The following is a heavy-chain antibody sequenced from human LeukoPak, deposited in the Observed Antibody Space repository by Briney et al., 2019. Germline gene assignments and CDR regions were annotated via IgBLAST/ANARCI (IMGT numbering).Heavy chain of an antibody. CDR2: IYPGDSDT. Sequence: GESLKISCKGSGYSFTSYWIAWVRQLPGKGLEWMGIIYPGDSDTRYSPSFQGQVAISVDKSISTVYLHWSSLKASDTAMYYCARQRGTTGYDYWGQGTLVTVSS. CDR1: GYSFTSYW. V-gene: IGHV5-51*01. J-gene: IGHJ4*02. CDR3: ARQRGTTGYDY. D-gene: IGHD1-1*01.